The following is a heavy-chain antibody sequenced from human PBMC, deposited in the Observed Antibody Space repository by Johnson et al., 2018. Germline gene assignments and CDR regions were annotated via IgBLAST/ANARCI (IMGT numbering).Heavy chain of an antibody. CDR3: ARARSWGRQRYYYYYGMDG. D-gene: IGHD3-16*01. CDR2: IWYDGSNK. J-gene: IGHJ6*02. V-gene: IGHV3-33*01. CDR1: GFTFSSYG. Sequence: QVQLVQSGGGVVQPGRSLRLSCAASGFTFSSYGMHWVRQAPGKGLEWVAVIWYDGSNKYYADSVKGRFTISRDNSKNTLYLQMTSLSAEDTAVYYWARARSWGRQRYYYYYGMDGWGQGTTVTVSS.